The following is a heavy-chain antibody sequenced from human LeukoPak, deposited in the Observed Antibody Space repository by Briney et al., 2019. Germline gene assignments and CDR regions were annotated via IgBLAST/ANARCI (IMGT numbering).Heavy chain of an antibody. J-gene: IGHJ4*02. Sequence: PGGSLRPSCAASGFTFSSYAISWVRQAPGKGLEWVSSISGSGGSTYYADSVKGRFTISRDNSKNTLYMQMNSLRAEDTAVYYCAKRYSNNWYYFDYWGQGTLVTVSS. CDR1: GFTFSSYA. V-gene: IGHV3-23*01. CDR2: ISGSGGST. CDR3: AKRYSNNWYYFDY. D-gene: IGHD6-13*01.